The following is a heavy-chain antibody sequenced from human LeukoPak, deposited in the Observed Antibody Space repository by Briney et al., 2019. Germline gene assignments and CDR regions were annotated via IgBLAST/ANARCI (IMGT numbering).Heavy chain of an antibody. Sequence: PSQTLSLTCTVSGGSISSGSYYWSWIRQPAGKGLEWIGRIYTSGSTNFNPSLKIPVTISVDTSKNQFSLKLSCVTAADTAVYYCARASYSSGWYFDNWGQGTLVTVSS. J-gene: IGHJ4*02. CDR1: GGSISSGSYY. V-gene: IGHV4-61*02. CDR3: ARASYSSGWYFDN. CDR2: IYTSGST. D-gene: IGHD6-19*01.